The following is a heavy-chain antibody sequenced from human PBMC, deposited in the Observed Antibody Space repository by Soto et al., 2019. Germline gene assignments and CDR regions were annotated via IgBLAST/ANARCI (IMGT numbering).Heavy chain of an antibody. Sequence: ASVKVSCKASGYTFTSYYMHWVRQAPGQGLEWMGIINPSGGSTSYAQKFQGRVTMTRDTSTSTVYMELSSLRSEDMAVYYCARAKTAAQQYYYYGMDVWGQGTTVTVSS. J-gene: IGHJ6*02. CDR2: INPSGGST. V-gene: IGHV1-46*01. CDR1: GYTFTSYY. D-gene: IGHD6-13*01. CDR3: ARAKTAAQQYYYYGMDV.